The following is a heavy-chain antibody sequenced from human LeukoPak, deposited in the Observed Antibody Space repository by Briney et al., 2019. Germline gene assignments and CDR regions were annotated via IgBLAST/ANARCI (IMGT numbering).Heavy chain of an antibody. CDR2: ISSSSTI. J-gene: IGHJ4*02. CDR3: ASGPYSSSWYPGADY. D-gene: IGHD6-13*01. Sequence: PGGSLRLSCAASGFTFSSYSMNWARQAPGKGLEWVSYISSSSTIYYADSVKGRFTISRDNAKNSLYLQMNSLRDEDTAVYYCASGPYSSSWYPGADYWGQGTLVTVSS. CDR1: GFTFSSYS. V-gene: IGHV3-48*02.